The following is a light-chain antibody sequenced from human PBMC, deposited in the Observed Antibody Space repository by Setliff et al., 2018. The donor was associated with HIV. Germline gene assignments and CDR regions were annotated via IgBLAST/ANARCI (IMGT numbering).Light chain of an antibody. Sequence: QSVLTQPASVSGSPGQSITISCTGTSSGVGGHNYVSWYQQHPGKAPKLIIYEVSYRPSGVSNRFSGSKSGNTASLTISGLQAEDEAEYHCSSYTTSNTVPHVFGTGTKVTVL. V-gene: IGLV2-14*01. CDR2: EVS. CDR1: SSGVGGHNY. CDR3: SSYTTSNTVPHV. J-gene: IGLJ1*01.